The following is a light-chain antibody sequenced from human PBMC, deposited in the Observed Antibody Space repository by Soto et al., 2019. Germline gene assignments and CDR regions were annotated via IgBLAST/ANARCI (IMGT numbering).Light chain of an antibody. V-gene: IGLV2-14*01. CDR3: SSYTSSSTPYVV. Sequence: QSALTQPASVSGSPGQSIPISCTGTSSDVGGYNYVSWYQQHPDKAPKLMIYEVSNRPSGVSNRFSGSKSGNTASLTISGLQAEDEADYYCSSYTSSSTPYVVFGGGTKLTVL. CDR1: SSDVGGYNY. J-gene: IGLJ2*01. CDR2: EVS.